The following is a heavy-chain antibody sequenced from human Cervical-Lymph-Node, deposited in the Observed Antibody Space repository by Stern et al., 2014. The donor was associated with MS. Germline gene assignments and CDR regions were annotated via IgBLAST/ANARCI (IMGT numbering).Heavy chain of an antibody. CDR2: IFPGGSDI. Sequence: MQLVQSGPEVKRPGESLKISCQASGYTFTSYWIGWVRQMPGKGLEWIAIIFPGGSDIRYSPSFQGQVTIAADKSSSPAYWQWNNLKASDTAIYYCARQRYFDYWGQGTLVTVSS. CDR1: GYTFTSYW. CDR3: ARQRYFDY. J-gene: IGHJ4*02. V-gene: IGHV5-51*01.